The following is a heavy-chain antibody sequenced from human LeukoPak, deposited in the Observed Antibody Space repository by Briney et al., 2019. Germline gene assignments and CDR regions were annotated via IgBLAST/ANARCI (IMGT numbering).Heavy chain of an antibody. J-gene: IGHJ3*02. CDR1: GFTFSDYY. CDR2: ISSSGSTI. D-gene: IGHD1-26*01. V-gene: IGHV3-11*01. CDR3: AREQSGSYSLAFDI. Sequence: GGSLRLSCAASGFTFSDYYMSWIRQAPGKGLEWVSYISSSGSTIYYADSVKGRFTISRDNAKNSLYLQMNSLRAEDTAVYYCAREQSGSYSLAFDIWGQGTMVTVSS.